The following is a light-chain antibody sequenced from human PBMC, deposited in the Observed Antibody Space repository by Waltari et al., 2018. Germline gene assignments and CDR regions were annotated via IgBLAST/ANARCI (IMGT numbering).Light chain of an antibody. Sequence: EIVLTQSLGTLSLSPGEEATLSCGAGGHVGSPYLGWYQKKRGHEPRLLIYATSNRATGIPDRFSGSGSRTEFTLTISSLQPDDSASYYCQQYGTSPWAFGQGTKVEIK. V-gene: IGKV3-20*01. J-gene: IGKJ1*01. CDR1: GHVGSPY. CDR3: QQYGTSPWA. CDR2: ATS.